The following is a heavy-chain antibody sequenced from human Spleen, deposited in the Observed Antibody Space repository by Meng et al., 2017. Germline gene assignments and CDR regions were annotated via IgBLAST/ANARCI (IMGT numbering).Heavy chain of an antibody. V-gene: IGHV4-4*02. CDR1: GGSISSANW. Sequence: GSLRLSCAVSGGSISSANWWSWVRQSPGKGLEWIGEIWHTGRTHYNPSVKSRVNISVDKSKNQFSLTLNSVTAADTAVYYCARDEDGYTFFEYWSQGTLVTVSS. J-gene: IGHJ4*02. CDR2: IWHTGRT. D-gene: IGHD5-24*01. CDR3: ARDEDGYTFFEY.